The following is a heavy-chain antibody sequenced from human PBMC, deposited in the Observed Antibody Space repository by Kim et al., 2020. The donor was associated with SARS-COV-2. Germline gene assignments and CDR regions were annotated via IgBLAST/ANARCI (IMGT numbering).Heavy chain of an antibody. CDR2: ISSSSSTI. CDR1: GFTFSSYS. V-gene: IGHV3-48*04. Sequence: GGSLRLSCAASGFTFSSYSMNWVRQAPGKGLEWVSYISSSSSTIYYADSVKGRFTISRDNAKNSLYLQMNSLRAEDTAVYYCAREKIRAIVVVPHYGMDVWGQGTTVTVSS. D-gene: IGHD2-15*01. J-gene: IGHJ6*02. CDR3: AREKIRAIVVVPHYGMDV.